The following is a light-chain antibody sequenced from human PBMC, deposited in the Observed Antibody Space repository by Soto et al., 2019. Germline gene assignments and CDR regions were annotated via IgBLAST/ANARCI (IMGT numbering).Light chain of an antibody. Sequence: DIQMTQSPASVSASVGDRVTITCRASQGVSTWIAWFQQKPGQAPKLLIYAASLLQSGVPSRFNGSGSGTEFTLTISSLQPEDSATYFCQQANSFPVTFGQGTKVEI. CDR2: AAS. CDR3: QQANSFPVT. J-gene: IGKJ2*01. V-gene: IGKV1-12*01. CDR1: QGVSTW.